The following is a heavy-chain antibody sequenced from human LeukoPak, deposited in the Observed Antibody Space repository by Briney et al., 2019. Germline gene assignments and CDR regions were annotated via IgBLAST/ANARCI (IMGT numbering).Heavy chain of an antibody. CDR3: ARGGGSYSSSWYLYFDY. Sequence: SVNVSCKASGYTFIAYYIHWVRQAPGQGLEWMGGIIPIFGTANYAQKFQGRVTITADESTSTAYMELSSLRSEDTAVYYCARGGGSYSSSWYLYFDYWGQGTLVTVSS. CDR2: IIPIFGTA. CDR1: GYTFIAYY. J-gene: IGHJ4*02. D-gene: IGHD6-13*01. V-gene: IGHV1-69*13.